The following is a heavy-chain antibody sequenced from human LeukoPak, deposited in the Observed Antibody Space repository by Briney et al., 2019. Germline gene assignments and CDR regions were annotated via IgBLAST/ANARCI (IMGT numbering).Heavy chain of an antibody. CDR1: GFIFSGYW. CDR3: ARRALRYCSSTSCPAQYYGVDV. CDR2: IKEDGSEK. Sequence: PGGSLRLSCAASGFIFSGYWMSWVRQAPGKGLEWVANIKEDGSEKYYVDSVKGRFTISRDNAKNSLYLQTNSLRAEDTAVYYCARRALRYCSSTSCPAQYYGVDVWGKGTTVTVSS. D-gene: IGHD2-2*01. J-gene: IGHJ6*04. V-gene: IGHV3-7*03.